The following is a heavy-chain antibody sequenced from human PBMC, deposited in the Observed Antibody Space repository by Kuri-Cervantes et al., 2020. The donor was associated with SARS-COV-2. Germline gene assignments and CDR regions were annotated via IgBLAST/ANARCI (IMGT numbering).Heavy chain of an antibody. Sequence: GKSLKISCAASGFTFSSYSMNWVRQAPGKGLEWVANIKKDGGEKYNVNSVKGRFTISRGNAKNLLYLQMNNLRAEDTAVYYCARAEWGLIDYWGQGTLVTVSS. V-gene: IGHV3-7*01. CDR2: IKKDGGEK. D-gene: IGHD1-26*01. CDR1: GFTFSSYS. J-gene: IGHJ4*02. CDR3: ARAEWGLIDY.